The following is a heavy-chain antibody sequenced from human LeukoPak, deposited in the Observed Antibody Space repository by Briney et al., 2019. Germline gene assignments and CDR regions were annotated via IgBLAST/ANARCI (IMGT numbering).Heavy chain of an antibody. CDR3: ARDSRGSYFNY. D-gene: IGHD1-26*01. Sequence: LETLSLTCTASGGSISSSSYYWSWIRQPPGKGLEWIGYIYYSGSTNYNPSLKSRVTISVDTSKNQFSLKLSSVTAADTAVYYCARDSRGSYFNYWGQGTLVTVSS. CDR1: GGSISSSSYY. V-gene: IGHV4-61*01. J-gene: IGHJ4*02. CDR2: IYYSGST.